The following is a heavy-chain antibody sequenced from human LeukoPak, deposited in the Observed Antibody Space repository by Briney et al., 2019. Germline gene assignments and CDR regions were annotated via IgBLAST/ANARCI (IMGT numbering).Heavy chain of an antibody. CDR1: GFTFSSYG. J-gene: IGHJ3*02. CDR3: AKDQYRYSSSWTDAFDI. Sequence: PGRSLRLSCAASGFTFSSYGMHWVRQAPGKGLEWVAVISYDGSNKYYADSVKGRFTISRDNSKNTLYLQMNSLRAEDTAVYYCAKDQYRYSSSWTDAFDIWGQGTMVTVSS. V-gene: IGHV3-30*18. CDR2: ISYDGSNK. D-gene: IGHD6-13*01.